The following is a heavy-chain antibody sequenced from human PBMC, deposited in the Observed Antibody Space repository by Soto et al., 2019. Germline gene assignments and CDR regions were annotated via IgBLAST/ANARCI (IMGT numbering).Heavy chain of an antibody. V-gene: IGHV3-23*01. J-gene: IGHJ4*02. CDR1: GFIFSSYA. D-gene: IGHD3-3*01. CDR2: ISASGSNT. Sequence: EVQLLESGGGLVQPGGSLRLSCAASGFIFSSYAMSWVRQAPGKGLEWVSGISASGSNTYYADSVKGRFTISRDNSKNTLYLQMNNLRVEDKAVYYCADGGEWSFNFEYWGQGTQVTVFS. CDR3: ADGGEWSFNFEY.